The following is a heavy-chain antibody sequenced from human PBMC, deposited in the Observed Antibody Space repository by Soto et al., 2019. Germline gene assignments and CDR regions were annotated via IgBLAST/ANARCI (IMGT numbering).Heavy chain of an antibody. J-gene: IGHJ4*02. CDR1: GSTFSSYA. Sequence: EVQLLESGGGLVQPGGSLRLSCAASGSTFSSYAMSWVRQAPGKGLEWVSAISGSGGSTYYADSVKGRFTISRDNSKNTLYLQMNSLRAEDTAVYYCAKGYCSTTSCSRGYFDYWGQGTLVTVSS. CDR3: AKGYCSTTSCSRGYFDY. CDR2: ISGSGGST. D-gene: IGHD2-2*01. V-gene: IGHV3-23*01.